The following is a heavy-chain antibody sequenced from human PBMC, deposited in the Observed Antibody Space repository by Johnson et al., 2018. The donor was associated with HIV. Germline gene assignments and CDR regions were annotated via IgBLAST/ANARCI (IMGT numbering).Heavy chain of an antibody. Sequence: QVQLVESGGGVVQPGRSLRLSCAASGFTFSSYAMHWVRQAPGKGLEWVAVISYDGSNKYYADSVKGRFTISRDNSKNTLYLQMNSLRVEDTAVYYCAKGGYNWKFEGFDIWGQGTMVTVSS. V-gene: IGHV3-30-3*01. CDR2: ISYDGSNK. CDR3: AKGGYNWKFEGFDI. CDR1: GFTFSSYA. D-gene: IGHD1-20*01. J-gene: IGHJ3*02.